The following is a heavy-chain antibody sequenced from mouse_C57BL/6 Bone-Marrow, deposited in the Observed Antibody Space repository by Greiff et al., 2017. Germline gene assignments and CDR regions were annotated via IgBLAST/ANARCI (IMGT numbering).Heavy chain of an antibody. J-gene: IGHJ1*03. CDR3: ARGGRNRYFDV. Sequence: QVQLQQSGPELVKPGASVKLSCKASGYTFTSYWMHWVKQRPGQGLEWIGMIHPNSGSTNYNEKFKSKATLTVDKSSSTAYMQLSSLTSEDSAVYYCARGGRNRYFDVWGTGTTVTVSS. CDR2: IHPNSGST. V-gene: IGHV1-64*01. CDR1: GYTFTSYW. D-gene: IGHD3-3*01.